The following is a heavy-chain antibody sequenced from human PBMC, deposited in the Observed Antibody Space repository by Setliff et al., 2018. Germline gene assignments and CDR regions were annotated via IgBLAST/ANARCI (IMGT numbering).Heavy chain of an antibody. J-gene: IGHJ6*02. CDR2: MNPNSGNT. CDR3: ATYRSGGSCYSLLYNYYYYGMDV. Sequence: ASVKVSCKASGYTFTSYDINWVRQATGQGLEWMGWMNPNSGNTGYAQKFQGRVTMTRNTSISTAYMELSSLRSEDTAVYYCATYRSGGSCYSLLYNYYYYGMDVWGQGTTVTVSS. V-gene: IGHV1-8*02. CDR1: GYTFTSYD. D-gene: IGHD2-15*01.